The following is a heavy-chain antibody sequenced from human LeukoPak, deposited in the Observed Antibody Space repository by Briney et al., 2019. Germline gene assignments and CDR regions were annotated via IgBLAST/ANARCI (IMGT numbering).Heavy chain of an antibody. CDR3: ARSGGYQLHEFDY. D-gene: IGHD2-2*01. Sequence: ASVKVSCKASGYTFTSYDFNWVRQAPGQGPEWIGWMNPNNGNTGYAQKFQGRVTMTRDTSISTAYMELSRLRSDDTAVYYCARSGGYQLHEFDYWGQGTLVTVSS. CDR1: GYTFTSYD. CDR2: MNPNNGNT. V-gene: IGHV1-8*01. J-gene: IGHJ4*02.